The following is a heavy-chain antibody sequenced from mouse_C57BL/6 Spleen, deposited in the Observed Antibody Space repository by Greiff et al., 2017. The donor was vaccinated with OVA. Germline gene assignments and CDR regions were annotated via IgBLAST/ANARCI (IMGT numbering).Heavy chain of an antibody. CDR2: IDPSDSYT. CDR1: GYTFTSYW. J-gene: IGHJ1*03. CDR3: ARPPYGSSRYFDV. Sequence: QVQLQQPGAELVMPGASVKLSCKASGYTFTSYWMHWVKQRPGQGLEWIGEIDPSDSYTNYNQKFKGKSTLTVDKSSSPAYMQLSSLTSEDSAVYYCARPPYGSSRYFDVWGTGTTVTVSS. V-gene: IGHV1-69*01. D-gene: IGHD1-1*01.